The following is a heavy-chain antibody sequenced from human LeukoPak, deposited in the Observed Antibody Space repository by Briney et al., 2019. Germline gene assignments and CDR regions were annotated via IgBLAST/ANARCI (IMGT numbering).Heavy chain of an antibody. J-gene: IGHJ2*01. CDR2: IKSKTDGGTT. CDR3: TTDGYYYDSSGDNWYFDL. V-gene: IGHV3-15*01. CDR1: GFTFSNAW. D-gene: IGHD3-22*01. Sequence: PGGSLRLSCAASGFTFSNAWMSWVRQAPGKGLEWVGRIKSKTDGGTTDYAAPVKGRFTISRDDSKNTLHLQMNSLKTEDTAVYYCTTDGYYYDSSGDNWYFDLWGRGTLVTVSS.